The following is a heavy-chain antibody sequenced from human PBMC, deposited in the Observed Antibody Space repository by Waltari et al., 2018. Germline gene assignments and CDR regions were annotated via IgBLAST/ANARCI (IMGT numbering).Heavy chain of an antibody. CDR3: ASLHDSSGPYYFDY. Sequence: QVQLVQSGAEVKKPGASVKVSCKASGYTFTSYAMHWVRQAPGQRLEWMGWINAGKGNTKDSQKFKGRVTITRDTAASTAYMELSSLRSEDTAVYYCASLHDSSGPYYFDYWGQGTLVTVSS. CDR1: GYTFTSYA. V-gene: IGHV1-3*01. D-gene: IGHD3-22*01. CDR2: INAGKGNT. J-gene: IGHJ4*02.